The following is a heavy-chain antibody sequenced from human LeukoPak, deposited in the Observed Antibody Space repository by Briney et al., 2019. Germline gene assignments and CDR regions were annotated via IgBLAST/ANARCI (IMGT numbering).Heavy chain of an antibody. V-gene: IGHV1-18*01. CDR2: ISTYNGHT. CDR1: GYTFTSYA. CDR3: AREDNLMDFWSGYSDY. Sequence: ASVKVSFKASGYTFTSYAISWVRQAPGQGLEWMGWISTYNGHTNCAQKLQGRVTMTTDTSTSTACMELRSLRSDDTAVYYCAREDNLMDFWSGYSDYWGQGTLVTVSS. J-gene: IGHJ4*02. D-gene: IGHD3-3*01.